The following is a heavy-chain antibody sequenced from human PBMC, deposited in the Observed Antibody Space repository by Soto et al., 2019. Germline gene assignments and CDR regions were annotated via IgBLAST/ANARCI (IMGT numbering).Heavy chain of an antibody. D-gene: IGHD6-19*01. CDR3: TRDPGSGWYDYYRYGMDV. V-gene: IGHV3-49*03. J-gene: IGHJ6*02. Sequence: GSLRLSCTASGFTFGDYAMSWFRQAPGKGLEWVGFIRSKAYGGTTEYAASVKGRFTISRDDSKSIAYLQMNSLKTEDTAVYYCTRDPGSGWYDYYRYGMDVCGRGSTVTVS. CDR2: IRSKAYGGTT. CDR1: GFTFGDYA.